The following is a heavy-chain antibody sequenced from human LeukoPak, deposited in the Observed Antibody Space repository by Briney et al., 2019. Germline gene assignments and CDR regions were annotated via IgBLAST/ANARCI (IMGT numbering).Heavy chain of an antibody. Sequence: PGGSLRLSCTASGFTLSSYSMNWVRQTPGKGLEWVSSISTSSSYIYYADSVKGRFTISRDNARNSLYLQMNSLKTEDTAVYYCTRLSGDNWNYRGNFDSWGQGTLVTVSS. CDR3: TRLSGDNWNYRGNFDS. V-gene: IGHV3-21*04. CDR2: ISTSSSYI. D-gene: IGHD1-7*01. J-gene: IGHJ4*02. CDR1: GFTLSSYS.